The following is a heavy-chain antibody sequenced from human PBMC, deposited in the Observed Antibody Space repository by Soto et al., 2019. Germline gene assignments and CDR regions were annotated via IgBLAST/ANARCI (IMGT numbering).Heavy chain of an antibody. CDR1: GGTFSSYA. Sequence: GASVKVSCKASGGTFSSYAISWVRQAPGQGLEWMGGIIPIFGTANYAQKFQGRVTITADESTSTAYMELSSLRSEDTAVYYCARELVRGPFRYFDLWGRGTLVTVSS. J-gene: IGHJ2*01. CDR3: ARELVRGPFRYFDL. CDR2: IIPIFGTA. V-gene: IGHV1-69*13. D-gene: IGHD3-10*01.